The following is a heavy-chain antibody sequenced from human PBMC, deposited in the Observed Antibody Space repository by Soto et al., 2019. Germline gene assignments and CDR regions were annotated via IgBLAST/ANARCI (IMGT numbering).Heavy chain of an antibody. Sequence: QVQLQQWGAGLLKPSETLSLTCAVYGGSFSGYYWSWIRQPPGKGLEWIGEINHSGSTNYNPSLKSRVTISVDTSKNPFSLKLSSVTAADTAVYYCARRWATVTTSWFDPWGQGTLVTVSS. V-gene: IGHV4-34*01. CDR2: INHSGST. CDR1: GGSFSGYY. J-gene: IGHJ5*02. D-gene: IGHD4-17*01. CDR3: ARRWATVTTSWFDP.